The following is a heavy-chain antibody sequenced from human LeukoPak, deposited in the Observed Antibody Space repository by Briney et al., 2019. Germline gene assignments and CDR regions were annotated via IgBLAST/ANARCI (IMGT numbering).Heavy chain of an antibody. D-gene: IGHD2-2*02. Sequence: PSGTLSLTCAVSGGSISSSNWWSWVRQPPGKGLEWIGEINHSGSTNYNPSLKSRVTISVGTSKNQFSLKLSSVTAADTAVYYCARGIVVVPAAIPRYYYYYMDVWGQGTLVTGSS. V-gene: IGHV4-4*02. CDR3: ARGIVVVPAAIPRYYYYYMDV. J-gene: IGHJ6*03. CDR2: INHSGST. CDR1: GGSISSSNW.